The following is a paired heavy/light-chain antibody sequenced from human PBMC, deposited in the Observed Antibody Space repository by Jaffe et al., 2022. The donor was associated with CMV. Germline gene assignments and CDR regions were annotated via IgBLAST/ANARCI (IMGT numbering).Light chain of an antibody. V-gene: IGKV2-28*01. CDR2: LGS. CDR1: QSLLHSNGYNY. J-gene: IGKJ3*01. CDR3: MQALLGIT. Sequence: DIVMTQSPLSLPVTPGEPASISCRSSQSLLHSNGYNYLDWYLQKPGQSPQLLIYLGSNRASGVPDRFSGSGSGTDFTLKISRVEAEDVGVYYCMQALLGITFGPGTKVDIK.
Heavy chain of an antibody. CDR1: GFTFSSYA. CDR2: ISGSGGST. J-gene: IGHJ4*02. Sequence: EVQLLESGGGLVQPGGSLRLSCAASGFTFSSYAMSWVRQAPGKGLEWVSAISGSGGSTYYADSVKGRFTISRDNSKNTLYLQMNSLRAEDTAVYYCAKDLWEGYDILTGQNRSPEFDYWGQGTLVTVSS. D-gene: IGHD3-9*01. V-gene: IGHV3-23*01. CDR3: AKDLWEGYDILTGQNRSPEFDY.